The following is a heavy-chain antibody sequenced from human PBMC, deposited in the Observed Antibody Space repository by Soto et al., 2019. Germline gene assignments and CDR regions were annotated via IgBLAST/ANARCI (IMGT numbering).Heavy chain of an antibody. CDR1: GFTFSSYG. Sequence: PGGSLRLSCAASGFTFSSYGMHWVRQAPGKGLEWVAVIWYDGSNKYYADSVKGRFTISRDNSKNTLYLQMNSLRAEDTAVYYCARDSFDWYYFDYWGQGTLVTVSS. CDR3: ARDSFDWYYFDY. D-gene: IGHD3-9*01. V-gene: IGHV3-33*01. CDR2: IWYDGSNK. J-gene: IGHJ4*02.